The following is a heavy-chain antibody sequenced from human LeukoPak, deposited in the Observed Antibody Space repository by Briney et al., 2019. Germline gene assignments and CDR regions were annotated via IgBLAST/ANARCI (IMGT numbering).Heavy chain of an antibody. V-gene: IGHV1-69*13. Sequence: SVKVSCKASGYTFTSYGISWVRQAPGQGLEWMGGIIPIFGTANYAQEFQGRVTITADESTSTAYMELSSLRSEDTAVYYCASHNSSSWYGYFQHWGQGTLVTVSS. J-gene: IGHJ1*01. CDR1: GYTFTSYG. CDR3: ASHNSSSWYGYFQH. D-gene: IGHD6-13*01. CDR2: IIPIFGTA.